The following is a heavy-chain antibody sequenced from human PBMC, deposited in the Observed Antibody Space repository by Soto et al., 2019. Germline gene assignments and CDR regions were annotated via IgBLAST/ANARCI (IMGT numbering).Heavy chain of an antibody. CDR3: ARDLGGSMTSWFAT. Sequence: ASVKVSCKASGYTFSAYYMHWVRQAPGQGLEWMGWVDPNSGDTNYVQRFQGRVTMTRDTSISTAYMELSRLRSDDTAVYYCARDLGGSMTSWFATWGQGTLVTVSS. D-gene: IGHD1-26*01. CDR1: GYTFSAYY. CDR2: VDPNSGDT. J-gene: IGHJ5*02. V-gene: IGHV1-2*02.